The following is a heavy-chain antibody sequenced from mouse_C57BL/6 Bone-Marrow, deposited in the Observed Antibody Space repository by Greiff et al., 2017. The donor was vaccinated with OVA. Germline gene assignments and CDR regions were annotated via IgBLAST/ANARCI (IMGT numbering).Heavy chain of an antibody. J-gene: IGHJ1*03. CDR1: GYTFTDYY. D-gene: IGHD1-1*01. Sequence: VQLQQSGPELVKPGASVKISCKASGYTFTDYYMNWVKQSHGKSLEWIGDINPNNGGTSYNQKFKGKATLTVDKSSSTAYMELRSLASADSAVYYCARGGFYYYGSSYGWYFDVWGTGTTVTVSS. V-gene: IGHV1-26*01. CDR3: ARGGFYYYGSSYGWYFDV. CDR2: INPNNGGT.